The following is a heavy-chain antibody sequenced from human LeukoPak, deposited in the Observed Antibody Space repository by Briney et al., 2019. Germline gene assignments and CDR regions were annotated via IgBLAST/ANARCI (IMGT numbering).Heavy chain of an antibody. CDR2: INPNSGGT. CDR1: GYTFTGYY. J-gene: IGHJ4*02. Sequence: ASVKVSCKASGYTFTGYYMHWVRQAPGQGLEWMGWINPNSGGTNYAQKFQGRVTMTRETSISTAYMELSRLRSDDTAVYYCARPRYCSGGSCYSYYFDYWGQGTLVTVSS. D-gene: IGHD2-15*01. V-gene: IGHV1-2*02. CDR3: ARPRYCSGGSCYSYYFDY.